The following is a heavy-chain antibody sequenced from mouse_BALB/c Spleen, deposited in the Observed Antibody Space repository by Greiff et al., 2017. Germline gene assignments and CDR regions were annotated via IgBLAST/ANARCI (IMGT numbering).Heavy chain of an antibody. J-gene: IGHJ3*01. Sequence: VQLQQSGAELMKPGASVKISCKATGYTFSSYWIEWVKQRPGHGLEWIGEILPGSGSTNYNEKFKGKATFTADTSSNTAYMQLSSLTSEDSAVYYCARPSYGNPFAYWGQGTLVTVSA. CDR3: ARPSYGNPFAY. CDR2: ILPGSGST. D-gene: IGHD2-10*01. V-gene: IGHV1-9*01. CDR1: GYTFSSYW.